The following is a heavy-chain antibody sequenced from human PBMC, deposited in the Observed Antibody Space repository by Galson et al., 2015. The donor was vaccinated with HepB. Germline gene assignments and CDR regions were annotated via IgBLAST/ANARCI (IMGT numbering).Heavy chain of an antibody. CDR3: ARAGVGSYNWNEFDP. Sequence: CAISGDSVSSNSAAWNWIRQSPSRGLEWLGRTYYRSKWYNDYAVSVKSRITINPDTSKNQFSLKLSSVTAADTAVYYCARAGVGSYNWNEFDPWGQGTLVTVSS. CDR1: GDSVSSNSAA. D-gene: IGHD1-20*01. J-gene: IGHJ5*02. V-gene: IGHV6-1*01. CDR2: TYYRSKWYN.